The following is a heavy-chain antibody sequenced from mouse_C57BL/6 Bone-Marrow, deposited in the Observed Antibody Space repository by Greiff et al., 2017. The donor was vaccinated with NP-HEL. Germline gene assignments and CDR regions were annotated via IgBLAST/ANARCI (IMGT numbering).Heavy chain of an antibody. CDR1: GYSFTDYN. J-gene: IGHJ1*03. Sequence: EVKLMESGPELVKPGASVKISCKASGYSFTDYNMNWVKQSNGKSLEWIGVINPNYGTTSYNQKFKGKATLTVDQSSSTAYMQLNSLTSEDSAVYYCARWRHYYGRENWYFDVWGTGTTVTVSS. D-gene: IGHD1-1*01. CDR2: INPNYGTT. V-gene: IGHV1-39*01. CDR3: ARWRHYYGRENWYFDV.